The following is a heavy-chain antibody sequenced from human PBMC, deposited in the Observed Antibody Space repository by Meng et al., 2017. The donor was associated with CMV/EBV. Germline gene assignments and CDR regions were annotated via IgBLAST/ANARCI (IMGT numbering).Heavy chain of an antibody. J-gene: IGHJ4*02. CDR3: ARVTGAGDYYFDY. V-gene: IGHV3-64*02. CDR2: ISSNGGST. D-gene: IGHD4-17*01. Sequence: GGPLRLSCAASGFTFSSYAMHWVRQAPGKGLEYVSAISSNGGSTYYADSVKGRFTISRDNSKNTLYLQMGSLRAEDMAVYYCARVTGAGDYYFDYWGQGTLVTVSS. CDR1: GFTFSSYA.